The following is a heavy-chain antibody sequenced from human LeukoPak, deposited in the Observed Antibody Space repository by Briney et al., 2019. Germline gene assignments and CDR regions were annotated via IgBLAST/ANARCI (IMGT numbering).Heavy chain of an antibody. CDR3: ARTYSSSWGGYFDY. D-gene: IGHD6-13*01. J-gene: IGHJ4*02. Sequence: GESLQISCKGSGYSFTNYWIGWVRQMPGKGLEWMGIIYPGDSDTRYSPSFQGHVTISADKSITTAYVQWSSLKASDTAIYYCARTYSSSWGGYFDYWGQGTLVTVSS. V-gene: IGHV5-51*01. CDR2: IYPGDSDT. CDR1: GYSFTNYW.